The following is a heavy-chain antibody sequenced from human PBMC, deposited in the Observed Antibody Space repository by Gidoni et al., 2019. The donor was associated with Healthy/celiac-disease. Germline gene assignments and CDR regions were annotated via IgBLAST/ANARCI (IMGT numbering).Heavy chain of an antibody. CDR3: ARGPLGYCSGGSCLLIDY. Sequence: EVQLVESGGGLVKPGGSLRLSCAASGFTFSSYSMNWVRQAPGKGLEGVSSISSSSSYRYYADSVKGRFTISRDNAKNSLYLQMNSLRAEDTAVYYCARGPLGYCSGGSCLLIDYWGQGTLVTVSS. J-gene: IGHJ4*02. CDR2: ISSSSSYR. V-gene: IGHV3-21*01. CDR1: GFTFSSYS. D-gene: IGHD2-15*01.